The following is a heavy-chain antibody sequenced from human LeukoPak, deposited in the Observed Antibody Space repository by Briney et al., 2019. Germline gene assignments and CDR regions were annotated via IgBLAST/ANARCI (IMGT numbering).Heavy chain of an antibody. V-gene: IGHV4-61*03. J-gene: IGHJ4*02. CDR3: ARGGITGAVFDY. CDR1: RGSVSSGSYY. CDR2: IFYSGST. Sequence: SETLSLTCSVSRGSVSSGSYYWSWIRQPPGKGLEWIGYIFYSGSTNYNPSLKSRVTISVDTSKNHLSLKLRSVAAADTAVYYCARGGITGAVFDYWGQGTLVTVSS. D-gene: IGHD1-20*01.